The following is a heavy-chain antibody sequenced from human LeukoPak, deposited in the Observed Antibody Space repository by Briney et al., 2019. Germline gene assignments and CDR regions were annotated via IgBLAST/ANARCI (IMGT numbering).Heavy chain of an antibody. J-gene: IGHJ4*02. Sequence: GASVKVSCKASGGTFSSYAISWVRQAPGQGLEWMGGIIPIFGTANYAQKFQGRVTITTDESTSTAYMGLSSLRSEDTAVYYCARGTYAELLSYSGSYEGWYFDYWGQGTLVTVSS. D-gene: IGHD1-26*01. CDR2: IIPIFGTA. CDR1: GGTFSSYA. CDR3: ARGTYAELLSYSGSYEGWYFDY. V-gene: IGHV1-69*05.